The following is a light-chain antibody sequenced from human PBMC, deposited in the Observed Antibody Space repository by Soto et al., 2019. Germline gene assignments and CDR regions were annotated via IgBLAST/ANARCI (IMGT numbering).Light chain of an antibody. J-gene: IGKJ1*01. CDR2: KAS. CDR3: QQYNSYSHT. V-gene: IGKV1-5*03. Sequence: DIQMTQSPSTLSASVGDRVTITCRASQSISSWLAWYQQKPGKAPKLLIYKASTLESGVPSRFSGSGSGTEFTLTVSSLQPDDFAIYYCQQYNSYSHTFGQGTKVEIK. CDR1: QSISSW.